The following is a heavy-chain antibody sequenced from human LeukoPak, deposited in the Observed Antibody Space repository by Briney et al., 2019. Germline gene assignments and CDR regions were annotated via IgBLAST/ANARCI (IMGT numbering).Heavy chain of an antibody. CDR2: IYWSGST. Sequence: SETLSLTCTVSGGSISSYYWSWIRQPPGKGLEWIGYIYWSGSTNYNPSLKSRVTISVDASKNHFSLKLTSVTAADTAVYFCATAYSTSWLDYWSQGTLVTVSS. V-gene: IGHV4-59*01. CDR3: ATAYSTSWLDY. J-gene: IGHJ4*02. CDR1: GGSISSYY. D-gene: IGHD6-13*01.